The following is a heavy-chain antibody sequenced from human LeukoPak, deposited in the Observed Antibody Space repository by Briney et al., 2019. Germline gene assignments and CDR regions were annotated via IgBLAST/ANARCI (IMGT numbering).Heavy chain of an antibody. Sequence: GGSLRLSCAASGFTFSSYAMHWVGQAPGKGLEWVAVISYDGSNKYYADSVKGRFTISRDNSKNTLYLQMNSLRAEDTAVYYCARDSGDGGSSDYFDYWGQGTLVTVSS. CDR3: ARDSGDGGSSDYFDY. D-gene: IGHD1-26*01. V-gene: IGHV3-30-3*01. CDR1: GFTFSSYA. CDR2: ISYDGSNK. J-gene: IGHJ4*02.